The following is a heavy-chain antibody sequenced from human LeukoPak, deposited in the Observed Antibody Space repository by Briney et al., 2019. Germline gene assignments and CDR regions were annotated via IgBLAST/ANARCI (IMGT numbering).Heavy chain of an antibody. V-gene: IGHV3-43*01. CDR2: ISWDGDNT. Sequence: GGSLRLSCAASGFTFDDYTMHWVRQAPGKGLEWVSLISWDGDNTYYADSVKGRFTISRDNSKNTLYLQMNSLRAEDTAVYYCARRAGAYSHPYDYWGQGTLVTVSS. CDR1: GFTFDDYT. CDR3: ARRAGAYSHPYDY. J-gene: IGHJ4*02. D-gene: IGHD4/OR15-4a*01.